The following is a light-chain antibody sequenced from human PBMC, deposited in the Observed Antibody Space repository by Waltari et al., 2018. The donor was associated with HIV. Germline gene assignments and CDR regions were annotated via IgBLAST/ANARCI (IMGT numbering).Light chain of an antibody. CDR2: DVN. CDR1: ISEIGIYDL. V-gene: IGLV2-14*02. CDR3: SSYTDSDTLL. Sequence: QSALTQPASVSGSPGQSITLPCTGDISEIGIYDLVSWYQKYPGKAPQLIIYDVNTRPSGISNRFSGSKSGNTASLTISALQGDDEADYYCSSYTDSDTLLFGGGTKLTVL. J-gene: IGLJ2*01.